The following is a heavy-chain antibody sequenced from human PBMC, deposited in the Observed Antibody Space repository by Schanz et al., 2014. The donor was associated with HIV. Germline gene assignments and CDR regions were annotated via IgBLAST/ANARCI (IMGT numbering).Heavy chain of an antibody. CDR3: VHDDSDNDGFEM. J-gene: IGHJ3*02. CDR2: MNQDGSRK. V-gene: IGHV3-7*01. Sequence: EVQLVESGGGLVQXXXSLRLSCAXXGFTFSSYWMTWVRQAPGKGLEMVANMNQDGSRKYYVDSVKGRFTISRDNAAXXXXXXMNSLRAEDTAVYYCVHDDSDNDGFEMWGQGTMVTVSS. CDR1: GFTFSSYW. D-gene: IGHD3-22*01.